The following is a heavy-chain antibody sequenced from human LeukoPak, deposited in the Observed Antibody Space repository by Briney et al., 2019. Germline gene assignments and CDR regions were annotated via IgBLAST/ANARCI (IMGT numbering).Heavy chain of an antibody. V-gene: IGHV3-23*01. CDR2: ISGSGGST. CDR3: AKATYASSWNLYFDY. Sequence: GGPLRLSCAASGFSFSSYAMSWVRQAPGKGLEWVSTISGSGGSTYYADSVKGRFTISRDNSKNTLYLQMNSLRAEDTAVYYCAKATYASSWNLYFDYWGQGTLVTVSS. D-gene: IGHD6-13*01. J-gene: IGHJ4*02. CDR1: GFSFSSYA.